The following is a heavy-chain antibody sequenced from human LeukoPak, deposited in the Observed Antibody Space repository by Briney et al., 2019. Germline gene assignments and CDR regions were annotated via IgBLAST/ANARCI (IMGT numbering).Heavy chain of an antibody. J-gene: IGHJ4*02. D-gene: IGHD4-23*01. Sequence: GGSLRFSCAASGFTVSSNYMSWVRQAPGKGLEWVSVIYSGGSTYYADSVKGRFTISRDNSKNTLYLQMNSLRAEDTAVYYCATQPATVVTPALDYWGQGTLVTVSS. V-gene: IGHV3-66*02. CDR2: IYSGGST. CDR3: ATQPATVVTPALDY. CDR1: GFTVSSNY.